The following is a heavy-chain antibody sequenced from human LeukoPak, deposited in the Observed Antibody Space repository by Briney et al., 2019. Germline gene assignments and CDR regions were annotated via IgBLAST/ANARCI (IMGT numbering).Heavy chain of an antibody. CDR2: IGGSGGST. CDR3: AKDTSAAGTYYYYGMDL. CDR1: VFTSSSYA. D-gene: IGHD6-13*01. V-gene: IGHV3-23*01. Sequence: PGRSLRLSSAVSVFTSSSYAISWVRQAAGKGVEGVSGIGGSGGSTYYADSGKCRVTIPRHNSQNTLYLQMNRLRAADTAVYYCAKDTSAAGTYYYYGMDLWGQGTTVTVSS. J-gene: IGHJ6*02.